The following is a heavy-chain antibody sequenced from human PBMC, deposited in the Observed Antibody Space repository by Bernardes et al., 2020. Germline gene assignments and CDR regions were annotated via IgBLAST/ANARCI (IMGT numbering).Heavy chain of an antibody. CDR3: AKVWFRERGGYYYGMDV. D-gene: IGHD3-10*01. J-gene: IGHJ6*02. CDR2: ISGSGGST. V-gene: IGHV3-23*01. CDR1: GFTFSSYA. Sequence: GGSLRLSCVASGFTFSSYAMSWVRQAPGKGLEWVSAISGSGGSTYYADSVKGRFTISRDNSKNTLYLQMNSLRAEDTAVYYCAKVWFRERGGYYYGMDVWGQGTTVTVSS.